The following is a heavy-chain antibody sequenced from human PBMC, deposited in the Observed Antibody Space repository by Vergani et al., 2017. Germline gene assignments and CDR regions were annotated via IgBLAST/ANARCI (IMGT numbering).Heavy chain of an antibody. D-gene: IGHD6-13*01. CDR2: IDPNSDGT. CDR3: ARGLSGYNTNWDLCF. V-gene: IGHV1-2*02. J-gene: IGHJ4*02. CDR1: GYTFNGYY. Sequence: QVQLVQSGTEVKKPGASVKVSCKASGYTFNGYYIHWVRQAPGQGLEYMGWIDPNSDGTNYAQKFQGRVTMTRDTSISTAYMELSRLRSDDTAVYYCARGLSGYNTNWDLCFWGQGTLVTVSS.